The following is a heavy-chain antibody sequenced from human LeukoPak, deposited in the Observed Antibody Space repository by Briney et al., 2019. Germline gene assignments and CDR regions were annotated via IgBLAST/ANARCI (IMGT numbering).Heavy chain of an antibody. CDR2: TKSKTDGGTT. CDR1: GFTFSNAW. J-gene: IGHJ4*02. CDR3: TTMSTYYYGSGSYYIDY. D-gene: IGHD3-10*01. V-gene: IGHV3-15*01. Sequence: GGSLRLSCAASGFTFSNAWMSWVRQAPGKGLEWVGRTKSKTDGGTTDYAAPVKGRFTISRDDSKNTLYLQMNSLKTEDTAVYYCTTMSTYYYGSGSYYIDYWGQGTLVTVSS.